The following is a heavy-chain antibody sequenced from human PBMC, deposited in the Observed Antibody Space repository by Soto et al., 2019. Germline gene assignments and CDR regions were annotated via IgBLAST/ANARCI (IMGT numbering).Heavy chain of an antibody. CDR2: ISYDGSNK. Sequence: PGGSLRLSCAASGFTFSSYGMHWVRQAPGKGLEWVAVISYDGSNKYYADSVKGRFTISRDNSKNTLYLQMNSLRAEDTAVYYCAKDGVDTANWFSYYGMDVWGQGTTVTVSS. J-gene: IGHJ6*02. V-gene: IGHV3-30*18. CDR3: AKDGVDTANWFSYYGMDV. CDR1: GFTFSSYG. D-gene: IGHD5-18*01.